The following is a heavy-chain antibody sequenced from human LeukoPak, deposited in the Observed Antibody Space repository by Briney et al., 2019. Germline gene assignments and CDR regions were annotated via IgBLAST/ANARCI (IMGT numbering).Heavy chain of an antibody. CDR3: ARDSGRRGYPEYSFDY. J-gene: IGHJ4*02. V-gene: IGHV4-4*07. CDR1: GGSIVTNY. Sequence: PSETLSLTCTVSGGSIVTNYWSWIRQPAGKGLEWIGRIYTSGNTKYNPSLKSRVTISVDTSKNQFSLKLTSLTAADTAIYYCARDSGRRGYPEYSFDYWGQGTLVTVSS. CDR2: IYTSGNT. D-gene: IGHD3-10*01.